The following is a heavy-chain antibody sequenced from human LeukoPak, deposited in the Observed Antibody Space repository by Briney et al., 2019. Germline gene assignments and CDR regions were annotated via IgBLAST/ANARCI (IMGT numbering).Heavy chain of an antibody. CDR3: ANRDF. CDR2: ISSSSSVI. V-gene: IGHV3-48*02. J-gene: IGHJ4*02. Sequence: PGGSLRLSCAASGFIFSSYTMNWVRQAPGKGLEWVSDISSSSSVIHYAESVKGRFTISRDNAKNSLYLQMNRLRDEDTAVFYCANRDFWGQGTLVTVSS. D-gene: IGHD1-14*01. CDR1: GFIFSSYT.